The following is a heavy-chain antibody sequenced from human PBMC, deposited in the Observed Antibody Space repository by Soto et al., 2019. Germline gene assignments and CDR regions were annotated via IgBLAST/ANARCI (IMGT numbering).Heavy chain of an antibody. Sequence: QVQLVQSGAEVKKPGSSVKVSCKASGGTFNSYAINWVRQAPGQGLEWMGGIIPIFATADYAQKFQGRVTITADEATSTGHMALSRLRSADTGRYSGAQCLVGVNYYNGMDVWGQVPRVSVSS. J-gene: IGHJ6*02. D-gene: IGHD6-19*01. CDR1: GGTFNSYA. V-gene: IGHV1-69*12. CDR2: IIPIFATA. CDR3: AQCLVGVNYYNGMDV.